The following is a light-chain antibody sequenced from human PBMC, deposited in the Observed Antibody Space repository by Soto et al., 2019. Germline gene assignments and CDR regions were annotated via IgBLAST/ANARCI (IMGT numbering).Light chain of an antibody. CDR3: QSYDNSLLAYV. J-gene: IGLJ2*01. CDR2: AND. V-gene: IGLV1-40*01. Sequence: QSVLTQPPSVSGAPGQRLTISCARTSSNIGAGFDVHWYQQLPGTAPKLLIYANDDRPSGVPDRFSSSTSGSSASLAITGLQAEDAADYYCQSYDNSLLAYVFGGGTKVTVL. CDR1: SSNIGAGFD.